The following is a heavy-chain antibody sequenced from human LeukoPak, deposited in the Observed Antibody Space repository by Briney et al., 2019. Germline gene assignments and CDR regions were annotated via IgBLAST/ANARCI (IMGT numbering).Heavy chain of an antibody. CDR3: ARGRGAGMIARPYDAFDI. D-gene: IGHD3-22*01. CDR2: MNPNSGNT. V-gene: IGHV1-8*01. J-gene: IGHJ3*02. CDR1: GYTFTSYD. Sequence: ASVKVSCKASGYTFTSYDINWVRQATGQGLEWMGWMNPNSGNTGYAQKFQGRVTMTRNTSISTAYMELSSLRSEDTAVYYCARGRGAGMIARPYDAFDIWGQGTMVTVSS.